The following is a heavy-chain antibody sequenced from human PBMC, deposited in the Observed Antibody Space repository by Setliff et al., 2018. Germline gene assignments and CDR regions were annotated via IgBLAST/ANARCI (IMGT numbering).Heavy chain of an antibody. Sequence: PSETLSLTCTVPGGSISSGGYYWSWIRQHPGKGLEWIGYIYYGGSTYYNPSLKSRVTISVDTSKNQFSLKLSSVTAADTAVYYCARGPPSYDFWSGYYVSNYYMDVWGKGTTVTVSS. J-gene: IGHJ6*03. D-gene: IGHD3-3*01. CDR1: GGSISSGGYY. V-gene: IGHV4-31*03. CDR3: ARGPPSYDFWSGYYVSNYYMDV. CDR2: IYYGGST.